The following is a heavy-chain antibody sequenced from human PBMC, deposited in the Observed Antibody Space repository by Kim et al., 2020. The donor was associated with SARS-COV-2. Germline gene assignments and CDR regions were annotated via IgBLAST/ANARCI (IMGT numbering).Heavy chain of an antibody. CDR3: AREYSSDWRAFDY. D-gene: IGHD6-19*01. J-gene: IGHJ4*02. V-gene: IGHV7-4-1*02. Sequence: YAQGFTGRFVFSLDTSVSTAYLQISSLKAEDTAVYYCAREYSSDWRAFDYWGQGTLVTVSS.